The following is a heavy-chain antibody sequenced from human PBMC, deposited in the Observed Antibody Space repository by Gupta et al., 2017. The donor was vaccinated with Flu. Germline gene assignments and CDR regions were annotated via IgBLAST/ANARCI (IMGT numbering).Heavy chain of an antibody. D-gene: IGHD3-10*01. Sequence: QVQLVQSGAEVKKPGASVKVSCKASGYTFTGYYMHWVRQAPGKGLEWMGWINPNSGGTNYAQKFQGWVTMTRDTSISTAYMELSRLRSDDTAVYYCARDPITMVRGFRYYYGMDVWGQGTTVTVSS. CDR3: ARDPITMVRGFRYYYGMDV. J-gene: IGHJ6*02. V-gene: IGHV1-2*04. CDR1: GYTFTGYY. CDR2: INPNSGGT.